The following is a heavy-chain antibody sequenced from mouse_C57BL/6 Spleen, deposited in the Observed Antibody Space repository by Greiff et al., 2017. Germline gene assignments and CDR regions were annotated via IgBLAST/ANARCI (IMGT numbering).Heavy chain of an antibody. V-gene: IGHV5-16*01. D-gene: IGHD2-4*01. CDR2: INYDGSST. CDR3: ARAPYDYDWYFDV. Sequence: EVQLQESEGGLVQPGSSMKLSCTASGFTFSDYYMAWVRQVPEKGLEWVANINYDGSSTYYLDSLKSRFIISRDNAKNILYLQMSSLKSEDTATYYCARAPYDYDWYFDVWGTGTTVTVSS. CDR1: GFTFSDYY. J-gene: IGHJ1*03.